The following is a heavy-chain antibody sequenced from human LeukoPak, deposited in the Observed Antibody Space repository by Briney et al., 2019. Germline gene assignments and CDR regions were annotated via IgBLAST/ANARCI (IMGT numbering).Heavy chain of an antibody. Sequence: APLKVSCKASGYTFTSSYMHWVRQTPGQRLEWMGIINPSGGSTRYAQKFQGRVTMTRDTPTSTVYMELSSLRSEDTAVYYCALLRYAGPYYYYYGMDVWGQGTTVTVSS. V-gene: IGHV1-46*01. CDR3: ALLRYAGPYYYYYGMDV. CDR1: GYTFTSSY. D-gene: IGHD1-1*01. J-gene: IGHJ6*02. CDR2: INPSGGST.